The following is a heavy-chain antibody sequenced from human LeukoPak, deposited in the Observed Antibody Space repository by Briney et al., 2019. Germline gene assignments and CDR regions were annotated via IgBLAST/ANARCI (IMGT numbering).Heavy chain of an antibody. V-gene: IGHV3-9*03. CDR2: ISWNSGSI. Sequence: SGGSLRLSCAASGFTFDDYAMHWARQAPGKGLEWVSGISWNSGSIGYADSVKGRFTISRDNAKNSLYLQMNSLRVEDMALYYCAKDISSRIVASGFDQWGQGTLVTVSS. CDR1: GFTFDDYA. CDR3: AKDISSRIVASGFDQ. D-gene: IGHD6-13*01. J-gene: IGHJ4*02.